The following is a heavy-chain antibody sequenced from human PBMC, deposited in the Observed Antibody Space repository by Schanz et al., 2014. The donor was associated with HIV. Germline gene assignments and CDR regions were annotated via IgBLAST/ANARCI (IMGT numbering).Heavy chain of an antibody. Sequence: QVQLQESGPGLVKPSQTLSLTCTVSGDSISSGGYYWSWIRQHPGKGLEWIGYIYYSGSTYYNPSLKSRVTMSVDTSRNQFSLKVRSVTAADTAMYYCARGDFGGNSVDYWGHGNMVTVSS. CDR1: GDSISSGGYY. CDR2: IYYSGST. D-gene: IGHD4-17*01. J-gene: IGHJ4*01. V-gene: IGHV4-31*03. CDR3: ARGDFGGNSVDY.